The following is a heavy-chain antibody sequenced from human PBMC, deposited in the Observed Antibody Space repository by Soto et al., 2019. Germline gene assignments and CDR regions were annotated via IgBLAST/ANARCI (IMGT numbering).Heavy chain of an antibody. J-gene: IGHJ4*02. D-gene: IGHD2-15*01. Sequence: PWETLSLTCTVSGGSISSYYWSWIRQPPGKGLEWIGYIYYSGSTNYNPSLKSRVTISVDTSKNQFSLKLSSVTAADTAVYYCARVRSGGFTFDYWGQGTLVTVSS. CDR3: ARVRSGGFTFDY. V-gene: IGHV4-59*01. CDR2: IYYSGST. CDR1: GGSISSYY.